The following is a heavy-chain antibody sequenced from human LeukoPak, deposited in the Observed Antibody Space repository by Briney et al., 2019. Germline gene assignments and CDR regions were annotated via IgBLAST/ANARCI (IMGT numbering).Heavy chain of an antibody. CDR1: GTYW. CDR2: INSDGSWT. V-gene: IGHV3-74*01. Sequence: GGSLRLSCAASGTYWIHWVRQAPGTGLVWVSHINSDGSWTGYADAAKGRFTISKDNAKNTVSLQMNNLRAEDTAVYYCVTFYETYWGRGTLVTVSS. D-gene: IGHD2/OR15-2a*01. J-gene: IGHJ4*02. CDR3: VTFYETY.